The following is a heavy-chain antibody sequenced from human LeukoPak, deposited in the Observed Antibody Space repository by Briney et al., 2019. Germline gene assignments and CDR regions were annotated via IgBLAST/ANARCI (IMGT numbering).Heavy chain of an antibody. J-gene: IGHJ4*02. CDR3: ARQPHRGYFDTSGYYSYSDR. V-gene: IGHV3-23*01. CDR2: ISGDGGST. Sequence: GGSLRHSCTASGFTFTSYVMTWVRQAPGKGLEWLSTISGDGGSTFYADSVRGRFTVSIDNSKDTLYLQMNILRAEDTAFYYCARQPHRGYFDTSGYYSYSDRWGQGTLDTVCS. D-gene: IGHD3-22*01. CDR1: GFTFTSYV.